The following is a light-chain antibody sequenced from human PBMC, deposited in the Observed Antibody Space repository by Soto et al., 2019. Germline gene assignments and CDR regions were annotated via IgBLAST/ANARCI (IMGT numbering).Light chain of an antibody. V-gene: IGLV2-8*01. CDR2: EFT. Sequence: QSALTQPPSASGSLGQSVTISCTGTSSNVGGNNYFSWHQQHPGKAPKVMIYEFTRRPPGVPDRFPGSKSGNTASLTVSGLQAEDEADYYCRSFAGGGNPVLLGGGTKLTVL. CDR3: RSFAGGGNPVL. CDR1: SSNVGGNNY. J-gene: IGLJ2*01.